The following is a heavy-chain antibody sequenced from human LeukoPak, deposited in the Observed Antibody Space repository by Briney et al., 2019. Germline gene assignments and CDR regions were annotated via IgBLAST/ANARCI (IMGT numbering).Heavy chain of an antibody. CDR3: AREQYSSGWYPGGYFDL. CDR2: ISTSSSYI. J-gene: IGHJ2*01. V-gene: IGHV3-21*01. Sequence: PGGSLRLSCAASGFTFSSYNMNWVRQAPGKGLEWVSSISTSSSYINYADSVKGRFTISRDNAKKSLYLQMNSLRAEDTAVYYCAREQYSSGWYPGGYFDLWGRGTLVTVSS. CDR1: GFTFSSYN. D-gene: IGHD6-19*01.